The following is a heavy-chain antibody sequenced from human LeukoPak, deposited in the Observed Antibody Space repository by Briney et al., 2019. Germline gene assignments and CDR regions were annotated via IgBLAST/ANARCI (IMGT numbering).Heavy chain of an antibody. Sequence: SQTLSLTCTVSGGSISSGSYYWSWIRQPAGKGLEWIGRIYTSGSTNYNPSLKSRVTISVDTSKNQFSLKLSSVTAADTAVYYCARQATGYSSSWYDYWGQGTLVTASS. D-gene: IGHD6-13*01. CDR2: IYTSGST. CDR3: ARQATGYSSSWYDY. V-gene: IGHV4-61*02. J-gene: IGHJ4*02. CDR1: GGSISSGSYY.